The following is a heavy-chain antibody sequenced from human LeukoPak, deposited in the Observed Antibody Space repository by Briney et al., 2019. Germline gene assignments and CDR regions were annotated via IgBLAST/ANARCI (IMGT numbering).Heavy chain of an antibody. J-gene: IGHJ4*02. CDR1: GGSFSGYY. CDR3: ARDLGGQWLVVDC. D-gene: IGHD6-19*01. CDR2: IYTSGST. Sequence: SETLSLTCAVYGGSFSGYYWSWIRQPAGKGLEWIGRIYTSGSTNYNPSLKSRVTLSVDTSKNQFSLKLSSVTAADTAVYYCARDLGGQWLVVDCWGQGTLVTVSS. V-gene: IGHV4-4*07.